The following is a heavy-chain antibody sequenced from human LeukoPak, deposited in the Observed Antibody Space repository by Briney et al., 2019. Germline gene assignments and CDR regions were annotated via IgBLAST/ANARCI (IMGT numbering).Heavy chain of an antibody. Sequence: SETLSLTCAVYGGSFSGYYWSWLRQPPGKGLGWIGEINHSGSTNYNPSLKSRVTISVDTSKNQFSLKLSSVTAADTAVYYCASSRSGYYDLNNWFDPWGQGTLVTVSS. CDR3: ASSRSGYYDLNNWFDP. J-gene: IGHJ5*02. CDR1: GGSFSGYY. CDR2: INHSGST. V-gene: IGHV4-34*01. D-gene: IGHD3-3*01.